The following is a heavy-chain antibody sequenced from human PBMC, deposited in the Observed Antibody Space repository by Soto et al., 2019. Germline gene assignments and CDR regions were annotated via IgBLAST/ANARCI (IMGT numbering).Heavy chain of an antibody. Sequence: QLQLQESGPGLVKPSETLSLTCTVSGGSISSSSYYWGWIRQPPGKGLEWIGSIYYSGSTYYNPSLKRRVPIAVDTAKNQFSLKLSSVTAADTAVYYCARPSYTWNYDDAFDIWGHGTMVTVSS. CDR1: GGSISSSSYY. V-gene: IGHV4-39*01. J-gene: IGHJ3*02. D-gene: IGHD1-7*01. CDR2: IYYSGST. CDR3: ARPSYTWNYDDAFDI.